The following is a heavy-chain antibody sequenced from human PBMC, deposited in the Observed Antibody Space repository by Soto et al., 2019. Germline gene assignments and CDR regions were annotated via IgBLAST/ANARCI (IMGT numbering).Heavy chain of an antibody. CDR2: INTDGSII. J-gene: IGHJ4*02. CDR3: ANLLGYCSGGSCSDFDY. V-gene: IGHV3-74*01. CDR1: GLIFSNYR. D-gene: IGHD2-15*01. Sequence: PGGSLRLSCAASGLIFSNYRMHWVRHAPGKGLVWVSRINTDGSIIDYADSVKGRFTVSRDNAKNTLYLQMNSLRAEDTAVYYCANLLGYCSGGSCSDFDYWGQGTLVTVSS.